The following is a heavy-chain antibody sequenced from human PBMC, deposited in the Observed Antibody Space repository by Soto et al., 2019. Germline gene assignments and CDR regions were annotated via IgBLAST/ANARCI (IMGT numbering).Heavy chain of an antibody. J-gene: IGHJ4*02. Sequence: EVQLAESGGGLVQPGGSLRLSCVASGFTFRGYWMHWIRQVPGKGLIWVSRINGDGSYTNYADSVKGRFTISRDNAKNTLYLRMNSLRAEDTAVYYCARERGGYSSDYWGQGTLVTVSS. CDR1: GFTFRGYW. D-gene: IGHD2-15*01. CDR3: ARERGGYSSDY. CDR2: INGDGSYT. V-gene: IGHV3-74*01.